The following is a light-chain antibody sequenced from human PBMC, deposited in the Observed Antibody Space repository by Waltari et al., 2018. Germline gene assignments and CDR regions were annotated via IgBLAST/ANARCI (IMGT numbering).Light chain of an antibody. Sequence: DIQMTQSPSTVSASLGDRVTITCRASQTTNRWLAWYQQKPGKAPKLLIYRSSILESGVPSRFSGSGSGTEFTLTISSLQPDDFATYYCQQYISYSLTFGQGTKVEIK. CDR2: RSS. CDR1: QTTNRW. V-gene: IGKV1-5*03. J-gene: IGKJ1*01. CDR3: QQYISYSLT.